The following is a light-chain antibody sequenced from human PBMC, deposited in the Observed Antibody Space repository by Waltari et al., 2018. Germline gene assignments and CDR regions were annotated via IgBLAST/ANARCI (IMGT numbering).Light chain of an antibody. Sequence: QSALTQPASVSGSPGQSITISCTGPSSDVGGYNSVSWYQQHPGKAPKLMIFDVSKRPSGVSNRFSGSKSGNTASLTISGLQAEDEADYYCSSYISSSTLEVFGGGTRLTVL. CDR1: SSDVGGYNS. CDR2: DVS. J-gene: IGLJ3*02. V-gene: IGLV2-14*03. CDR3: SSYISSSTLEV.